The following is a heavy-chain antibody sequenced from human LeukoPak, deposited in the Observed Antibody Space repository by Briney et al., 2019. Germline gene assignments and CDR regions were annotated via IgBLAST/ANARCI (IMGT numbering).Heavy chain of an antibody. D-gene: IGHD2-2*01. Sequence: GGSLRLSCAASGFTFSSHWMHWVRQAPEKGLVGVSHINADGSATYYAASVKGRFTISRDNARNTLYLQMRSLTAEDTGVYYCVRGALRDCSYTSCTRGNWFDPWGQGTLVTVSS. CDR3: VRGALRDCSYTSCTRGNWFDP. CDR2: INADGSAT. J-gene: IGHJ5*02. V-gene: IGHV3-74*01. CDR1: GFTFSSHW.